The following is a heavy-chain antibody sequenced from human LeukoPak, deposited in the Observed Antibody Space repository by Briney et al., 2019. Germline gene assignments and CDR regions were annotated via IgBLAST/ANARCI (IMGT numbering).Heavy chain of an antibody. V-gene: IGHV3-7*01. CDR3: ARAQITFGGVIVNYFDY. CDR1: GLTFSIHW. Sequence: GGSLRLSCAASGLTFSIHWMNWVRQAPGKGLECVANINQDGSDKYYVDSVKGRFTISRDNTKNSLYLQMNSLRAEDTAVYYCARAQITFGGVIVNYFDYWGQGTLVTVSS. D-gene: IGHD3-16*02. CDR2: INQDGSDK. J-gene: IGHJ4*02.